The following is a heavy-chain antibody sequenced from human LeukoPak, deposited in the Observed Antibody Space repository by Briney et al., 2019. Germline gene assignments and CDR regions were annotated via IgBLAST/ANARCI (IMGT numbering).Heavy chain of an antibody. Sequence: GGSLRLSCAASGFTFSSYWMSWVRQAPGKGLEWVANIKQDGSEKYYVDSVKGRFTISRDNTKNSLYLQMNSLRAEDTAVYYCARGRPYWELLPHDYWGQGTLVTVSS. CDR3: ARGRPYWELLPHDY. D-gene: IGHD1-26*01. CDR1: GFTFSSYW. CDR2: IKQDGSEK. V-gene: IGHV3-7*01. J-gene: IGHJ4*02.